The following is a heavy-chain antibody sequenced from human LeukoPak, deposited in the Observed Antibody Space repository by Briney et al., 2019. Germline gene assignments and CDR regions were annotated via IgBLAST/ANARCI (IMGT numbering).Heavy chain of an antibody. D-gene: IGHD3-16*02. J-gene: IGHJ4*02. CDR1: GGTFSSYA. CDR2: INPNSGGT. Sequence: ASVKVSCKASGGTFSSYAISWVRQAPGQGLEWMGWINPNSGGTNYAQKFQGRVTMTRDTSISTAYMELSRLRSDDTAVYYCARAPYDYVWGSYRYPFDYWGQGTLVTVSS. V-gene: IGHV1-2*02. CDR3: ARAPYDYVWGSYRYPFDY.